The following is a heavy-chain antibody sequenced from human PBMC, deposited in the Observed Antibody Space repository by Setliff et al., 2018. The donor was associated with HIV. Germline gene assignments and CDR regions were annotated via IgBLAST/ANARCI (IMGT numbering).Heavy chain of an antibody. Sequence: PGGSLRLSCAASGFSFDYYAMHWVRQAPGKGLEWVSTITSDGGSSFYADSLKGRFTISRDNSKNSLYLQMNSLRDEDTAVYHCAREGPPVDVAGRYLQHWGRGTLVTVSS. CDR3: AREGPPVDVAGRYLQH. J-gene: IGHJ1*01. CDR1: GFSFDYYA. CDR2: ITSDGGSS. V-gene: IGHV3-43D*03. D-gene: IGHD2-15*01.